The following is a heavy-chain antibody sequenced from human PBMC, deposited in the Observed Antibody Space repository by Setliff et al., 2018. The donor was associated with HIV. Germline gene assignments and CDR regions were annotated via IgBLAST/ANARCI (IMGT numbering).Heavy chain of an antibody. CDR1: GGSISSYY. Sequence: SETLSLTCNVSGGSISSYYWSWIRQPPGKGLEYIGYIYSNGGTNYNPSLKCRVTISIDTSKNQFSLRLSSVTAADTAAYYCARDKRASFDGLDVWGQGTTVTVSS. J-gene: IGHJ6*02. V-gene: IGHV4-59*01. CDR2: IYSNGGT. CDR3: ARDKRASFDGLDV. D-gene: IGHD6-25*01.